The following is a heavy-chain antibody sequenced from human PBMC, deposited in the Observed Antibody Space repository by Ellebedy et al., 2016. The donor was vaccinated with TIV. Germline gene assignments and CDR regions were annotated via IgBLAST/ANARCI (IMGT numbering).Heavy chain of an antibody. J-gene: IGHJ3*02. CDR2: ISAYNGNT. D-gene: IGHD6-19*01. Sequence: ASVKVSCKASGYTFTSYGISWVRQAPGQGLEWMGWISAYNGNTNYAQKLQGRVTMTTDTSTSTAYMELRSLRSDDTAMYYCARRGYSSGPYWAFDIWGQGTLVTVPS. CDR1: GYTFTSYG. CDR3: ARRGYSSGPYWAFDI. V-gene: IGHV1-18*01.